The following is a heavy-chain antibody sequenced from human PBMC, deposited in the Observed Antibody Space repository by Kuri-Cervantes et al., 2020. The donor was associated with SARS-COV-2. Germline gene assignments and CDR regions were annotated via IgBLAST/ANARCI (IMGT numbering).Heavy chain of an antibody. CDR1: GYTFTSYY. CDR3: ASFSPTEDLYHYYYAMDV. J-gene: IGHJ6*02. V-gene: IGHV1-46*01. Sequence: APVKVSCKASGYTFTSYYMHWVRQAPGQGLEWMGIINPSGGSTSYAQKFQGRVTMTRDTSTSTVYMELSSLGSEDTAVYYCASFSPTEDLYHYYYAMDVWGQGTTVTVSS. CDR2: INPSGGST. D-gene: IGHD1-1*01.